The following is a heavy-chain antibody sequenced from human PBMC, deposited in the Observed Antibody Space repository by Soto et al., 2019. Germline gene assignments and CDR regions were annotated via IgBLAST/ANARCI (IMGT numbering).Heavy chain of an antibody. V-gene: IGHV3-23*01. CDR3: VKDDGGYPSTAPH. D-gene: IGHD3-22*01. Sequence: EVQLLESGGGLVQPGGSLRLSCAASGITISNYPMSWVRQAPGKGLDWVSGISGSGDRTYYGDSAKVRFTIAKDISKNSLSLQLDSLGVEDTAVYFCVKDDGGYPSTAPHWGQGTLVTVSS. CDR2: ISGSGDRT. J-gene: IGHJ4*02. CDR1: GITISNYP.